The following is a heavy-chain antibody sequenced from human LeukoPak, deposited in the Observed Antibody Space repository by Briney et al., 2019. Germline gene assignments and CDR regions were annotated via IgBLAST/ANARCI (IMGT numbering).Heavy chain of an antibody. V-gene: IGHV1-2*02. J-gene: IGHJ4*02. Sequence: ASVKVSCKASGYTFTGYYRHWVRQAPGQGLEWMGWINPNSGSTNYAQKFQGRVTMTRDTSISTAYMELSRLRSDDTAVYYCARDPTSLRGVTFDYWGQGTLVTVSS. CDR2: INPNSGST. CDR3: ARDPTSLRGVTFDY. D-gene: IGHD3-10*01. CDR1: GYTFTGYY.